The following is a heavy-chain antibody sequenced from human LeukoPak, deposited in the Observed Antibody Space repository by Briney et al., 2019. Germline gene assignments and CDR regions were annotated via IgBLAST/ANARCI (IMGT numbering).Heavy chain of an antibody. V-gene: IGHV3-30*18. Sequence: GGSLRLSCAASGFTFSSCVMHWVRQAPGKGLEWVAVISYDGSNKYYADSVKGRFTISRDNSKNTLYLQMNSLRAEDTAVYYCANDLPRVGATSWRGAGDYWGQGTLVTVSP. J-gene: IGHJ4*02. D-gene: IGHD1-26*01. CDR3: ANDLPRVGATSWRGAGDY. CDR2: ISYDGSNK. CDR1: GFTFSSCV.